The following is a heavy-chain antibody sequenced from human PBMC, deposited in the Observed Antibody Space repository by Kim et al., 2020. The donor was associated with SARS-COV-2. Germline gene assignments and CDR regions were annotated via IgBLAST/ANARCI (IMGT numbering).Heavy chain of an antibody. D-gene: IGHD6-13*01. Sequence: SETLSLTCAVYGGSFSGYYWSWIRQPPGKGLEWIGEINHSGSTNYNPSLKSRVTISVDTSKNQFSLKLSSVTAADTAVYYCTRRTVHRGSSRVSGFVDYWGQGTLVTVSS. CDR2: INHSGST. V-gene: IGHV4-34*01. CDR1: GGSFSGYY. J-gene: IGHJ4*02. CDR3: TRRTVHRGSSRVSGFVDY.